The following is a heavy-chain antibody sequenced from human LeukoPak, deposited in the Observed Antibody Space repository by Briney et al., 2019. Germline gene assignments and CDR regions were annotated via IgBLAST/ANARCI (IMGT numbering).Heavy chain of an antibody. CDR1: GYPFTTWE. J-gene: IGHJ5*02. CDR2: VHPNGGNT. CDR3: ARGPRNDP. D-gene: IGHD1-14*01. Sequence: ASVKVSCKTSGYPFTTWEISWVRQAAGQGLEWMGWVHPNGGNTAYAQMFQGRVTMTRDTSISTAYMELSGLTSDDTAVYFCARGPRNDPWGQGTLVTVSS. V-gene: IGHV1-8*01.